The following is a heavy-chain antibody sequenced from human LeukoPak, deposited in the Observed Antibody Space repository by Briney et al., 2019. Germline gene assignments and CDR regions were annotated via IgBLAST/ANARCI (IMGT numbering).Heavy chain of an antibody. J-gene: IGHJ4*02. CDR1: GGSFSGYY. CDR2: INHSGST. Sequence: NPSETLSLTCAVYGGSFSGYYWSWIRQPPGKGLEWIGEINHSGSTNYNPSLKSRVTISVDTSKNQFSLKLSSVTAADTAVYYCARRPELEPPRYWGQGTLVTVSS. CDR3: ARRPELEPPRY. D-gene: IGHD1-14*01. V-gene: IGHV4-34*01.